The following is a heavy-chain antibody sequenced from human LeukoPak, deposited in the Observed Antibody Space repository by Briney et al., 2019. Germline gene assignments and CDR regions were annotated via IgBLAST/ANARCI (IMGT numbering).Heavy chain of an antibody. V-gene: IGHV4-59*01. CDR1: GGSISSYY. Sequence: SSETLSLTCTVSGGSISSYYWSWIRQPAGKGLEWIGYTYYSGSTNYNPSLKSRVTISVDTFKNQFSLKLSPVTAADTAVYYCASGYSSVYYYYYMDVWGKGTTVTVSS. CDR3: ASGYSSVYYYYYMDV. J-gene: IGHJ6*03. CDR2: TYYSGST. D-gene: IGHD5-18*01.